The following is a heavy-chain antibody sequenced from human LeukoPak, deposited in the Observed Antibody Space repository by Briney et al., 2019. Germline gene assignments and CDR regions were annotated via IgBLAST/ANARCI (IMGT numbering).Heavy chain of an antibody. CDR2: ISWSSGSI. Sequence: PGRSLRLSCAASGFIFDDYAMHWVRQVPGKGLEWVSGISWSSGSIDYADSVKGRFTISRDNAKNSLYLQMDSLRVEDTALYYCAKMACSGGSCYSDYWGQGTLVTVSS. D-gene: IGHD2-15*01. CDR1: GFIFDDYA. CDR3: AKMACSGGSCYSDY. V-gene: IGHV3-9*01. J-gene: IGHJ4*02.